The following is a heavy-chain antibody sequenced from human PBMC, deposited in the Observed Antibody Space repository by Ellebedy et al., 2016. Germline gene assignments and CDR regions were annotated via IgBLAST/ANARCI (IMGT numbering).Heavy chain of an antibody. J-gene: IGHJ5*02. CDR2: VYYGGTS. D-gene: IGHD4-17*01. Sequence: SETLSLTXTVSGDSISSDSYFWVWVRQPPGKGLEWIGSVYYGGTSSYDPSLKSRVTISVGTSKNQFSLNLRSVTAAETAVYYWSRWRRNATTGEDRWGQGTLVNVSS. CDR1: GDSISSDSYF. V-gene: IGHV4-39*01. CDR3: SRWRRNATTGEDR.